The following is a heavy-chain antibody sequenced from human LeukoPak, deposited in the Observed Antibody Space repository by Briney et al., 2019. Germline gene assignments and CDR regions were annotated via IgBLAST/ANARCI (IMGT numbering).Heavy chain of an antibody. D-gene: IGHD1-26*01. CDR1: SGSISNYY. Sequence: SETLSLTCTVSSGSISNYYWSWIRQPPGKGLEWIGFIYYSGTTHYNPSLKSRVTMSVATSNNQFSLRLSSVTAADTAIYYCARHSGASPHYFDYWGQGALVTVSS. CDR2: IYYSGTT. J-gene: IGHJ4*02. V-gene: IGHV4-59*08. CDR3: ARHSGASPHYFDY.